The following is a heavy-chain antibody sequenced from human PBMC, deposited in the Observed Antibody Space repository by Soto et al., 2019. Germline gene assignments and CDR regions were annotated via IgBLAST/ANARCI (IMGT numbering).Heavy chain of an antibody. CDR1: GGTFSSYA. J-gene: IGHJ3*02. Sequence: SVKVSCKASGGTFSSYAISWVRQAPGQGLEWMGGIIPIFGTANYAQKFQGRVTITADESTSTAYMELSSLRSEDTAVYYCARGRIAARLDAFDIWGQGTMVTVSS. CDR2: IIPIFGTA. D-gene: IGHD6-6*01. V-gene: IGHV1-69*13. CDR3: ARGRIAARLDAFDI.